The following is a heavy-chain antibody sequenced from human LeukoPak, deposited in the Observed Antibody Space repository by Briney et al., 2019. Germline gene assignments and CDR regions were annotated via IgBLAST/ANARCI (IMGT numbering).Heavy chain of an antibody. CDR3: ARASTHRYNWKSGQLNDAFDI. CDR2: ISPYNGNT. J-gene: IGHJ3*02. CDR1: GYTSTHYV. V-gene: IGHV1-18*01. Sequence: ASVKVSCKTSGYTSTHYVISWVRQAPGQGLEWMGRISPYNGNTKYAQRLQGRVTMTTDTSTSTAYMELRSLRSDDTAVYYCARASTHRYNWKSGQLNDAFDIWGQGTMVTVSS. D-gene: IGHD1-20*01.